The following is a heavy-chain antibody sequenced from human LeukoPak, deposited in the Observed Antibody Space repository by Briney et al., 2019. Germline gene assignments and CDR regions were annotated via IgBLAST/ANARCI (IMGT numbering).Heavy chain of an antibody. CDR1: GFSLSSYW. CDR3: TRGLDRYTYGLDDAFDI. Sequence: GGSLRLSCAASGFSLSSYWMTWVRQAPGKGLEWVGFIRIKLYGGTTEYAASVKGRFTISRDDSKSIAYPQMNSLKTEDTAVYYCTRGLDRYTYGLDDAFDIWGQGTMVTVSS. J-gene: IGHJ3*02. CDR2: IRIKLYGGTT. D-gene: IGHD5-18*01. V-gene: IGHV3-49*04.